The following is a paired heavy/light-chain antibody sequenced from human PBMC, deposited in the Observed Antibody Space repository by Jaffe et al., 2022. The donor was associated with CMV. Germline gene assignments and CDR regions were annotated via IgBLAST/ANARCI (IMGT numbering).Light chain of an antibody. Sequence: QSVLTQPPSVSGAPGQRVTISCTGSSSNIGAGYDVHWYQQLPGTAPKLLIYGNSNRPSGVPDRFSGSKSGTSASLAITGLQAEDEADYYCQSYDSSLSAVFGGGTKLTVL. CDR2: GNS. CDR3: QSYDSSLSAV. J-gene: IGLJ2*01. V-gene: IGLV1-40*01. CDR1: SSNIGAGYD.
Heavy chain of an antibody. Sequence: EVQLVESGGGLVQPGGSLRLSCAASGFTFSSYWMHWVRQAPGKGLVWVSRINSDGSSTSYADSVKGRFTISRDNAKNTLYLQMNSLRAEDTAVYYCARGGCSGGSCYSYPYYYYGMDVWGQGTTVTVSS. V-gene: IGHV3-74*01. J-gene: IGHJ6*02. D-gene: IGHD2-15*01. CDR3: ARGGCSGGSCYSYPYYYYGMDV. CDR1: GFTFSSYW. CDR2: INSDGSST.